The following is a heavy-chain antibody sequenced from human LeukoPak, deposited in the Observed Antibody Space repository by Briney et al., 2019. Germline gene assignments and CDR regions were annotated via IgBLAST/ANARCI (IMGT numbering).Heavy chain of an antibody. J-gene: IGHJ6*02. CDR3: ARTYYYDSSGYFAPYYYYGMDV. D-gene: IGHD3-22*01. CDR2: INSDGSST. CDR1: GFTFSSYW. Sequence: PGGSLRLSCAASGFTFSSYWMHWVRQAPGKGLVWVSRINSDGSSTSYAASVKGRFTISRDNAKNTLYLQMNSLRAEDTAVYYCARTYYYDSSGYFAPYYYYGMDVWGQGTTVTVSS. V-gene: IGHV3-74*01.